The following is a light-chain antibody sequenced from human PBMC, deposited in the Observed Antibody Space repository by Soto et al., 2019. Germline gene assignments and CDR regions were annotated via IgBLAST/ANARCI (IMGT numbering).Light chain of an antibody. J-gene: IGKJ3*01. CDR3: QQSYSTPFT. V-gene: IGKV1-39*01. CDR1: QTISRH. Sequence: DLQMTQSPSSLSASVGDRVTITCRASQTISRHLNWYQQEPGKAPKLLIYAASSLQSGVPSRFSGSGSGTDFTLTISTLQPEDFATYYCQQSYSTPFTFGPGTKVDVK. CDR2: AAS.